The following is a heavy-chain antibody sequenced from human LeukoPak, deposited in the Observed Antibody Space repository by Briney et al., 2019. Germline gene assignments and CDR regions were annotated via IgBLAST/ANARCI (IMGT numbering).Heavy chain of an antibody. V-gene: IGHV3-64*04. CDR3: AGERSRYFYF. J-gene: IGHJ2*01. Sequence: PGGSLRLSCSATGFTFSSYAMYWVRQAPGKGLEYVSGISSNGGSTYYADSVKGRFTISRDNSKDSLSLQMNSLRTEDTALYYCAGERSRYFYFWGRGTLVTVSS. CDR1: GFTFSSYA. CDR2: ISSNGGST. D-gene: IGHD1-1*01.